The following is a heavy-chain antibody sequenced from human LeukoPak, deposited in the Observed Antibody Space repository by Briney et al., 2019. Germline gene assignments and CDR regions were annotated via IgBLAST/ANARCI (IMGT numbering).Heavy chain of an antibody. CDR1: GYTFTSYG. J-gene: IGHJ4*02. CDR3: ARGRLGELQGRFDY. Sequence: ASVKVCCKASGYTFTSYGISWVRQAPGQGLEWMGWISAYNGNTNYAQKLQGRVTMTTDTSTSTAYMELRSLRSDDTAVYYCARGRLGELQGRFDYWGQGTLVTVSS. CDR2: ISAYNGNT. V-gene: IGHV1-18*01. D-gene: IGHD1-26*01.